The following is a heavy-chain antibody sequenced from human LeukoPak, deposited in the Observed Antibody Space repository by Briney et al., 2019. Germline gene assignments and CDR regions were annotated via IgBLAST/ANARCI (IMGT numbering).Heavy chain of an antibody. CDR3: ARRDSSSWYGGWFDP. V-gene: IGHV4-34*01. J-gene: IGHJ5*02. CDR1: GGSFSGYY. CDR2: INHSGST. Sequence: SETLSLTCAVYGGSFSGYYWSWIRQLPGKGLEWIGEINHSGSTNYNPSLKSRVTISVDTSKNQFSLKLSSVTAADTAVYYCARRDSSSWYGGWFDPWGQGTLVTVSS. D-gene: IGHD6-13*01.